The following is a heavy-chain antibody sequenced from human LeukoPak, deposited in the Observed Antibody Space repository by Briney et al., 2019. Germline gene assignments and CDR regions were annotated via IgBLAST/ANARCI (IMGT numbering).Heavy chain of an antibody. Sequence: PSETLSLTCAVSGYSISNGYHWGWIRQPPEKGLEWIGSINHSGSTYYNPSLKSRVTISVDTSKNQFSLKLNSVTAADTAVYYCARDSGYDPGWFDSWDQGTLVTVSS. CDR2: INHSGST. J-gene: IGHJ5*01. CDR3: ARDSGYDPGWFDS. D-gene: IGHD3-10*01. V-gene: IGHV4-38-2*02. CDR1: GYSISNGYH.